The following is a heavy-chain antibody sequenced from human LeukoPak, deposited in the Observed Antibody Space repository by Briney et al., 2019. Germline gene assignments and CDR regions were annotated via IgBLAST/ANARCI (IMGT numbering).Heavy chain of an antibody. Sequence: PSQTLSLTCTVSGGSISSGSYYWRWLRQPAGRGLEWLGRIYTSGRTNYHPSLKSRVTISVDTSKNQFSLKLSSVTAADTAVYYCARDSGSYYYYYMDVWGKGTTVTVSS. CDR1: GGSISSGSYY. D-gene: IGHD1-26*01. CDR3: ARDSGSYYYYYMDV. CDR2: IYTSGRT. V-gene: IGHV4-61*02. J-gene: IGHJ6*03.